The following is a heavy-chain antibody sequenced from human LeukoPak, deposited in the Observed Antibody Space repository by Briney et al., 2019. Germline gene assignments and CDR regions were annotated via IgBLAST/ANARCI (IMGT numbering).Heavy chain of an antibody. Sequence: PGGSLRLSCAASGFTFATYAMSWVRQAPGRGLEWLSALSGGGGRTYYADSVKGRFTISRDNSKNTMYLEMNSLRAEDTAVYYCAKDDLLYDAAHYFDYWGQGTLVTVSS. V-gene: IGHV3-23*01. CDR2: LSGGGGRT. CDR1: GFTFATYA. CDR3: AKDDLLYDAAHYFDY. J-gene: IGHJ4*02. D-gene: IGHD3-22*01.